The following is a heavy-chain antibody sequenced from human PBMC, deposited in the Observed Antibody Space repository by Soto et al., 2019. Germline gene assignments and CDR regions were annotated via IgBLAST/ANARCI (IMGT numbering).Heavy chain of an antibody. Sequence: PSETLSLTCTVSGGSISSYYWSWIRQPPGKGLEWIGYIYYSGSTNYNPSLKSQVTISVDTSKNQFSLKLSSVTAADTAVYYCGRQTREEPYYYSYMAVWGKGTTVTASS. J-gene: IGHJ6*03. V-gene: IGHV4-59*08. D-gene: IGHD1-26*01. CDR2: IYYSGST. CDR3: GRQTREEPYYYSYMAV. CDR1: GGSISSYY.